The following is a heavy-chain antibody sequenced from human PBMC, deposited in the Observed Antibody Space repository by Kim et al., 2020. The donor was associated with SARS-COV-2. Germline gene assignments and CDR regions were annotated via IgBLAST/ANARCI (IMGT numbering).Heavy chain of an antibody. V-gene: IGHV4-34*01. D-gene: IGHD2-15*01. CDR2: INHSGST. Sequence: SETLSLTCAVYGGSFSGYYWSWIRQPPGKGLEWIGEINHSGSTNYNPSHKSRVTISVDTSKNQFSLKLSSVTAADTAVYYCARGHLVCSGGSCYSGGLDYWGQGTLVTVSS. CDR3: ARGHLVCSGGSCYSGGLDY. J-gene: IGHJ4*02. CDR1: GGSFSGYY.